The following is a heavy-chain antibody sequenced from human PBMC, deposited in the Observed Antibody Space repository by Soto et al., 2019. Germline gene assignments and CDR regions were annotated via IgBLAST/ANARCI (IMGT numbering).Heavy chain of an antibody. Sequence: QVQLVQSGAEVKKPGASVKVSCKASGYTFISYDINCGRQATGQGLEWMGWMNPNTGDTGYAQKFQGRVTMTRNTSINTANLELSSLRSDDTAVYFCARGDGYIFDYWGQGTLVTVSS. CDR2: MNPNTGDT. CDR3: ARGDGYIFDY. D-gene: IGHD5-12*01. V-gene: IGHV1-8*01. J-gene: IGHJ4*02. CDR1: GYTFISYD.